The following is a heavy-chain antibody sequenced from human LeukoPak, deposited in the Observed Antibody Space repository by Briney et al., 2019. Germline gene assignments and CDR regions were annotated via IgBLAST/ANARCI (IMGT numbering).Heavy chain of an antibody. V-gene: IGHV3-23*01. D-gene: IGHD4-11*01. J-gene: IGHJ4*02. Sequence: GGSLRLSCAASGFTFSSYAMSWVRQAPGKGLEWVSVISGSGGSTYYRDSVKGRFTISRDNSKNTLYLQMNSLTAGDTAVYFCAKDGTTTVTFDYCGQGTLVTVSS. CDR3: AKDGTTTVTFDY. CDR2: ISGSGGST. CDR1: GFTFSSYA.